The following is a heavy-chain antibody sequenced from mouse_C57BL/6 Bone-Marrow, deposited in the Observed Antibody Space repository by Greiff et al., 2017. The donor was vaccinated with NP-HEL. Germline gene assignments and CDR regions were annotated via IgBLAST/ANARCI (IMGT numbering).Heavy chain of an antibody. CDR2: INPYNGGT. CDR3: ARGDDYDGTDYFDY. J-gene: IGHJ2*01. CDR1: GYTFTDYY. D-gene: IGHD2-4*01. V-gene: IGHV1-19*01. Sequence: EVQLQQSGPVLVKPGASVKMSCKASGYTFTDYYMNWVKQSHGKSLEWIGVINPYNGGTSYNQKFKGKATLTVDKSSSTAYMELNSLTSEDSAVYYCARGDDYDGTDYFDYWGQGTTLTVSS.